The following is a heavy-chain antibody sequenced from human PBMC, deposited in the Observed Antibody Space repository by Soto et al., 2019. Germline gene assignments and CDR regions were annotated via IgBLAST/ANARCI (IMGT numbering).Heavy chain of an antibody. V-gene: IGHV4-30-4*01. D-gene: IGHD3-16*01. CDR2: IYYSGST. CDR1: GGSIGSGDYY. Sequence: SETLSLTCTVSGGSIGSGDYYWGLIRQPPGKGLEWIGYIYYSGSTYYNPSLKSRVTISVDTSKNQFSLKLSSVTAADTAVYYCATERRGDMVTWFDPWGQGTLVTVSS. J-gene: IGHJ5*02. CDR3: ATERRGDMVTWFDP.